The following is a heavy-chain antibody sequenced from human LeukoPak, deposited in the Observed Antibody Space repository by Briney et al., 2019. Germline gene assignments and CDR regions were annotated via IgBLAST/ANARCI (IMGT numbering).Heavy chain of an antibody. J-gene: IGHJ6*02. CDR2: ISYDGSNK. V-gene: IGHV3-30-3*01. D-gene: IGHD2-2*01. CDR1: GITFGNNW. Sequence: GGSLRLSCAASGITFGNNWMHWVRQGPGKGLEWVAVISYDGSNKYYADSVKGRFTISRDNSKNTLYLQMNSLRAEDTAVYYCASPDSGYCSSTSCYMPYYYYYGMDVWGQGTTVTVSS. CDR3: ASPDSGYCSSTSCYMPYYYYYGMDV.